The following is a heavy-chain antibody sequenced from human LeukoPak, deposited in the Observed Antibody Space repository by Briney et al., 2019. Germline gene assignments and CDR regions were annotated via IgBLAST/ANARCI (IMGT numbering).Heavy chain of an antibody. CDR1: GGSISSGGYY. CDR3: ARGVAGRGRSPNWFDP. D-gene: IGHD6-19*01. J-gene: IGHJ5*02. CDR2: IYYSGST. Sequence: PSETLSLTCTVSGGSISSGGYYWSWIRQHPGKGLEWIGYIYYSGSTYYNPSLKSRVTISVDTSKNQFSLKLSSVTAADTAVYYCARGVAGRGRSPNWFDPWGQGTLVTVSS. V-gene: IGHV4-31*03.